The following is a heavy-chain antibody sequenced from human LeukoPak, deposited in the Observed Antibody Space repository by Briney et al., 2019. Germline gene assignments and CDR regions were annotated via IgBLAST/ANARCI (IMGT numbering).Heavy chain of an antibody. Sequence: PGGSLRLSCAASGFTFSSYSMNWVRQAPGKGLEWVSSISSSSSYIYYADSVKGRITISRDNAKNSLYLQMNSLRAEDTAVYYCARDPGYSSSWPPPYFDYWGQGTLVTVSS. D-gene: IGHD6-13*01. CDR1: GFTFSSYS. V-gene: IGHV3-21*01. CDR2: ISSSSSYI. J-gene: IGHJ4*02. CDR3: ARDPGYSSSWPPPYFDY.